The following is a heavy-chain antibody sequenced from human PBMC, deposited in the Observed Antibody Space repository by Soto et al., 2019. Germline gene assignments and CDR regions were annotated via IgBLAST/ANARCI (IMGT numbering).Heavy chain of an antibody. D-gene: IGHD4-17*01. J-gene: IGHJ4*02. CDR2: IIPILGIA. CDR3: ARDLGPDGDYYRFDY. Sequence: ASVKVSCKASGGTFSSYTISWVRQAPGQGLEWMGRIIPILGIANYAQKFQGRVTITADKSTSTAYMELSSLRSEDTAVYYCARDLGPDGDYYRFDYWGQGTLVTVSS. V-gene: IGHV1-69*04. CDR1: GGTFSSYT.